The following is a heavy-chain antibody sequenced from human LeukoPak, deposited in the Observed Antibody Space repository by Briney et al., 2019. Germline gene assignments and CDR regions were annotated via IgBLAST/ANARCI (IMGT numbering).Heavy chain of an antibody. Sequence: GGSLRLSCAASGFTFSSYAMSWVRQAPGKGLEWVSAISGSGGSTYYADSVKGRFTISRDNAKNSLYLQMNSLRAEDTAVYYCARDLGYSSSWYYFDYWGQGTLVTVSS. J-gene: IGHJ4*02. D-gene: IGHD6-13*01. CDR1: GFTFSSYA. V-gene: IGHV3-23*01. CDR2: ISGSGGST. CDR3: ARDLGYSSSWYYFDY.